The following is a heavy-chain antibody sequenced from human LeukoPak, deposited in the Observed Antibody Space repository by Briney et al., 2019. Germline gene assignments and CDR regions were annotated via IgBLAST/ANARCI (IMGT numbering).Heavy chain of an antibody. D-gene: IGHD5-12*01. Sequence: ASVKVSCKASGYTFTSYGISWVRQAPGQGLEWMGWISAYNGNTNYAQKLQGRVTMTTDTSTSTAYMELRSLRSDDTAVYYCARGPKVAATILETYYYYCGMDVWGQGTTVTVSS. V-gene: IGHV1-18*01. CDR2: ISAYNGNT. CDR1: GYTFTSYG. CDR3: ARGPKVAATILETYYYYCGMDV. J-gene: IGHJ6*02.